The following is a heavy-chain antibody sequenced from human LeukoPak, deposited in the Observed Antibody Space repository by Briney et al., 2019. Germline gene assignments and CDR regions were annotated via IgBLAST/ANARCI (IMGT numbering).Heavy chain of an antibody. CDR2: IYYTET. CDR3: ATRKLGNDY. J-gene: IGHJ4*02. V-gene: IGHV4-59*01. Sequence: PGGSLRLSCAASGFTFDDYGMSWVRQAPGKGLEWIGYIYYTETSYNPSLKSRVTISADTSKNQFSLKLYSVTAADTAVYYCATRKLGNDYWGQGTLVTVSS. D-gene: IGHD7-27*01. CDR1: GFTFDDYG.